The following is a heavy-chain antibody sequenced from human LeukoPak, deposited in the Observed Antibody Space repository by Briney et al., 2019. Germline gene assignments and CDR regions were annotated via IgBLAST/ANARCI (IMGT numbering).Heavy chain of an antibody. CDR1: GGSISSGPYY. CDR3: ARAPAIIVGATLLFDY. V-gene: IGHV4-39*01. J-gene: IGHJ4*02. CDR2: IYYGENT. Sequence: SETLSLTCTVSGGSISSGPYYWGWIRQPPGNGLEWIGNIYYGENTYYNPSLKSRVTISIDTSKNQFYLKLSSLTAADTAVYYCARAPAIIVGATLLFDYWGQGTLVTVSS. D-gene: IGHD1-26*01.